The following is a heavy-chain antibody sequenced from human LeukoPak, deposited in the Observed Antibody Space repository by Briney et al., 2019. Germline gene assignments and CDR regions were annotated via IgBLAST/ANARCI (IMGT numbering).Heavy chain of an antibody. V-gene: IGHV3-21*01. Sequence: GGSLRLSCAASGFTLSSYAMSWVRQAPGKGLEWVSSISSSSSYIYYADSVKGRFTISRDNAKNSLYLQMNSLRAEDTAVYYCARDPHCSGGSCYPTEFDYWGQGTLVTVSS. J-gene: IGHJ4*02. CDR1: GFTLSSYA. D-gene: IGHD2-15*01. CDR3: ARDPHCSGGSCYPTEFDY. CDR2: ISSSSSYI.